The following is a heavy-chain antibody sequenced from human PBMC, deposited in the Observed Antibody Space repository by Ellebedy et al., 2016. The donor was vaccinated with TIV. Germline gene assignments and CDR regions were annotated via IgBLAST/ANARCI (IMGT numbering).Heavy chain of an antibody. Sequence: PGGSLRLSCAASGFTFDDYTMHWVRQAPGKGLQWVSLFTWDGETTYYADSVKGRCTISRDNSKSSLFLQMSSLTIDDTALYFCAKGSSEEYFDYWGQGTLVTVSS. V-gene: IGHV3-43*01. J-gene: IGHJ4*02. CDR3: AKGSSEEYFDY. D-gene: IGHD6-6*01. CDR2: FTWDGETT. CDR1: GFTFDDYT.